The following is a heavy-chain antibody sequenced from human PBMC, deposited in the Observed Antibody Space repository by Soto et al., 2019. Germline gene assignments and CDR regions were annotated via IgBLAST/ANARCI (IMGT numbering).Heavy chain of an antibody. D-gene: IGHD2-21*01. V-gene: IGHV4-4*02. Sequence: QVQLQESGPGLMKPSGTLSLTCAVSGGSITSNWWSWVRQPPGKWLEWIAEIFHTGSANYNPSLMGRLTISMDKSRNHLSLNLNSVTAADTAVYYCARHIAVSGTRGFDHWGQGTLVTVSS. CDR2: IFHTGSA. CDR3: ARHIAVSGTRGFDH. J-gene: IGHJ4*02. CDR1: GGSITSNW.